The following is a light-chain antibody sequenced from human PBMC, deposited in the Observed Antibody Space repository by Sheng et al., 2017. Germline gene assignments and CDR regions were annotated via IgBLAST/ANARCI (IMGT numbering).Light chain of an antibody. CDR3: QQYDSEIT. Sequence: AIQLTQSPPSLSASTGDRVTITCRASQDISTYLAWYQHKPGKAPKLLIYAASTLQSGVPSRFSGSGSGTDFTLTISSLQPDDFATYYCQQYDSEITFGQGTRLEIK. CDR1: QDISTY. J-gene: IGKJ5*01. CDR2: AAS. V-gene: IGKV1-8*01.